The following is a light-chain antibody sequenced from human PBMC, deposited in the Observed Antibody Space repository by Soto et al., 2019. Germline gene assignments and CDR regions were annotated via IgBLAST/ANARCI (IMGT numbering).Light chain of an antibody. CDR3: SSYTSTGTRV. J-gene: IGLJ1*01. V-gene: IGLV2-14*01. Sequence: QSALTQPASVSGSPGQSITISCTGTSSEVGAYNYVAWYQQYPGKAPKLMIYEVSNRPSGVSNRFSGSKSGNTAFLTISGLQAEDEADYYCSSYTSTGTRVFGTGTKVTVL. CDR2: EVS. CDR1: SSEVGAYNY.